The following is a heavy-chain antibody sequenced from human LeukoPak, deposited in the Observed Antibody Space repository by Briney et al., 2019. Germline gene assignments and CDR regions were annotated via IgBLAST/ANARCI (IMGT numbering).Heavy chain of an antibody. D-gene: IGHD2-15*01. J-gene: IGHJ6*02. CDR3: ARWGPHCSDSTCDRYFYGMDV. V-gene: IGHV3-7*04. Sequence: GGSLRLSCVTSGFTFNHYWMSWVRQAPGKGLEWVANIDQDGREKYYMDSLRGRFTVSRDNAKNSLHLQMNSLRPEDTAIYYCARWGPHCSDSTCDRYFYGMDVWGQGTTVTVSS. CDR1: GFTFNHYW. CDR2: IDQDGREK.